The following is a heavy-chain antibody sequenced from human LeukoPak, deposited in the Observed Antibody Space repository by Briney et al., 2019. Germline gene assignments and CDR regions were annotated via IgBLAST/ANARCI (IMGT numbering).Heavy chain of an antibody. CDR3: ARGRIQLWFQD. J-gene: IGHJ4*02. V-gene: IGHV3-7*01. D-gene: IGHD5-18*01. CDR2: IKQDGSEK. Sequence: GGSLRLSCAASGFTFSSYRMSWVRPAPGKGVEWVANIKQDGSEKYYVDSVKGRFTISRDNAKNSLYLQMNSLRGEDTAVYYCARGRIQLWFQDGGQGTLVTVSS. CDR1: GFTFSSYR.